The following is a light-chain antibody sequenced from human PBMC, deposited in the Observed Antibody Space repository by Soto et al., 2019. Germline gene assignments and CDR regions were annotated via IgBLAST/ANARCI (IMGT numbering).Light chain of an antibody. V-gene: IGKV3-11*01. Sequence: EIVLTQSPATLSLSPGERATLSCRASQSVSSYLAWYQRKPGQAPRLLIYDASNRATGIPARFSGSGSGTDFTLTISSLEPEDFAVYYCQQRSSWPWTFGQGTKVDIK. J-gene: IGKJ1*01. CDR2: DAS. CDR1: QSVSSY. CDR3: QQRSSWPWT.